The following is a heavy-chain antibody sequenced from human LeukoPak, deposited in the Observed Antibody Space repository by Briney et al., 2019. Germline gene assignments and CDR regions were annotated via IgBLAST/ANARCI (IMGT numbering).Heavy chain of an antibody. CDR2: INQDGRGI. Sequence: PGGSLRLSCAASGFTFSDVWMSWVRQAPGKGLEWVANINQDGRGIYYVDSVKGRFSISRDNTNNLLYLQMNSLGAEDTAMYFCARDSYRSLDYWGQGTLVTVSS. CDR3: ARDSYRSLDY. V-gene: IGHV3-7*01. CDR1: GFTFSDVW. J-gene: IGHJ4*02. D-gene: IGHD4-11*01.